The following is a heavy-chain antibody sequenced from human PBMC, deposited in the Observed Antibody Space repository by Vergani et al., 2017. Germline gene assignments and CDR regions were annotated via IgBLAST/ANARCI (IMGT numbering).Heavy chain of an antibody. Sequence: QVQLVESGGGLVKPGGSLRLSCAASGFTFSDYYMSWIRQAPGKGLEWVSYISSSSSYTNYADSVKGRFTISRHNSKNTLYLQMNSLRAEDTAVYYCAREEVGATRLRAFDIWGQGTMVTVSS. D-gene: IGHD1-26*01. CDR1: GFTFSDYY. J-gene: IGHJ3*02. V-gene: IGHV3-11*05. CDR3: AREEVGATRLRAFDI. CDR2: ISSSSSYT.